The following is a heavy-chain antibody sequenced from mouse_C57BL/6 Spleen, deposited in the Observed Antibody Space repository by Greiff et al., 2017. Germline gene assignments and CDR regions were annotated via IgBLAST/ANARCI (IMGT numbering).Heavy chain of an antibody. J-gene: IGHJ3*01. D-gene: IGHD1-1*01. CDR3: ARGVGSSPTWFAY. CDR2: IYPGDGDT. CDR1: GYAFSSYW. Sequence: VKLMESGAELVKPGASVKISCKASGYAFSSYWMNWVKQRPGKGLEWIGQIYPGDGDTNYNGKFKGKATLTADKSSSTAYMQLSSLTSEDSAVYFCARGVGSSPTWFAYWGQGTLVTVSA. V-gene: IGHV1-80*01.